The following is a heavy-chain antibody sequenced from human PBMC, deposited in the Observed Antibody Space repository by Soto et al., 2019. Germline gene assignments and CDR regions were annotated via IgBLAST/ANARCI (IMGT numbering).Heavy chain of an antibody. J-gene: IGHJ6*02. CDR3: VRVSCSGGTCLDGMDV. D-gene: IGHD2-15*01. CDR1: GDSVSSNGAC. CDR2: TYYRSKWFY. V-gene: IGHV6-1*01. Sequence: SQTLSLTCGISGDSVSSNGACWNWIRQSPSRGLEWLGRTYYRSKWFYDYAPSVESRMSITPDTSRNQFSLQLTSLSPEDTAVYYCVRVSCSGGTCLDGMDVWGQGTTVTVSS.